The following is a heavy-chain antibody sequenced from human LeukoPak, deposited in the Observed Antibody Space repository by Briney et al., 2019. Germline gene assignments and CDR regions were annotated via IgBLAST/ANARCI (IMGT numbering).Heavy chain of an antibody. CDR2: IYYSGST. J-gene: IGHJ3*02. CDR3: ARPAYLGIVGATDDAFDI. Sequence: SETLSLTCTVSGGSISSYFWSWIRQPPGKGLEWIGYIYYSGSTNYNPSLKSRVTISVDTSKNQFSLKLSSVTAADTAVYYCARPAYLGIVGATDDAFDIWGQGTMVTVSS. CDR1: GGSISSYF. V-gene: IGHV4-59*01. D-gene: IGHD1-26*01.